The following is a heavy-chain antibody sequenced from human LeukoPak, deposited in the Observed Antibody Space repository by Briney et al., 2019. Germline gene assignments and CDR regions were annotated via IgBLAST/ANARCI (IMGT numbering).Heavy chain of an antibody. V-gene: IGHV4-39*07. J-gene: IGHJ4*02. CDR1: GGSISSSSYY. Sequence: PSETLSLTCTVSGGSISSSSYYWGWIRQPPGTGLEWIGRIYTSGSTNYNPSLKSRVTISVDTSKNQFSLKLSSVTAADTAVYYCARSTSGSYYADFDYWGQGTLVTVSS. D-gene: IGHD1-26*01. CDR2: IYTSGST. CDR3: ARSTSGSYYADFDY.